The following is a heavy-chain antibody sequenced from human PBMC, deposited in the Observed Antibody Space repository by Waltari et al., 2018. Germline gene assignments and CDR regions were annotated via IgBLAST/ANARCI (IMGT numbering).Heavy chain of an antibody. V-gene: IGHV1-18*01. J-gene: IGHJ4*02. CDR1: GYTFTSYG. D-gene: IGHD3-10*01. CDR2: ISAYNGNT. CDR3: ARTLLYYGSGMKGDYFDY. Sequence: QVQLVQSGAEVKKPGSSVKVSCKASGYTFTSYGISWVRQAPGQGLEWMRWISAYNGNTNNEQKLQGRVTMTTDTSTSTAYMELRSLRSDDTAVYYWARTLLYYGSGMKGDYFDYWGQGTLVTVSS.